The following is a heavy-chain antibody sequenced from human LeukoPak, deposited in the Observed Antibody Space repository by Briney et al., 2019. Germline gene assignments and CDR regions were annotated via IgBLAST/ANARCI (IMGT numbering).Heavy chain of an antibody. D-gene: IGHD3-3*01. J-gene: IGHJ5*02. CDR1: GGTFSSYA. CDR3: ARGRHVLRFLEWFDP. V-gene: IGHV1-69*05. CDR2: IIPIFGTA. Sequence: GASVKVSCKASGGTFSSYAISWVRQAPGQGLEWMGRIIPIFGTANYAQKFQGRVTITTDESTSTAYMELSSLRSEDTAVYYCARGRHVLRFLEWFDPWGQGTLVTVSS.